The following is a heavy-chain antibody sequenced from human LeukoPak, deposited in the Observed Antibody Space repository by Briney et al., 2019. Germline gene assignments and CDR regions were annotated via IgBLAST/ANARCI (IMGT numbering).Heavy chain of an antibody. CDR3: AKERHYYGSGSPEY. V-gene: IGHV3-23*01. CDR1: GFTFSSYG. Sequence: GGSLRLSCAASGFTFSSYGMSWVRQAPGKGLEWVSAISGSGGSTYYADSVKGRFTISRDNSKNTLYLQMNSLRAEDTAVYYCAKERHYYGSGSPEYWGQGTLVTVSS. D-gene: IGHD3-10*01. J-gene: IGHJ4*02. CDR2: ISGSGGST.